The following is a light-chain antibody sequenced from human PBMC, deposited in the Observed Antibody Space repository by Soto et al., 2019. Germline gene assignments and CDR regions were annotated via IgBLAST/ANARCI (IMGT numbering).Light chain of an antibody. J-gene: IGLJ2*01. CDR2: EVS. CDR3: SSFEASNNLL. Sequence: QSALTQPPSASGSPGQSVTISCTGTSRDVGGYNCVSWYQQHPGKAPKLMIYEVSKRPSGVPDRFSGSKSGNTASLTVSGLQVEDEADYYCSSFEASNNLLFGGGTKLTVL. V-gene: IGLV2-8*01. CDR1: SRDVGGYNC.